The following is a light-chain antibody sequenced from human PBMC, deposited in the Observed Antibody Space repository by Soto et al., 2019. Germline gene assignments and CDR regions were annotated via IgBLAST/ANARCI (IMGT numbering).Light chain of an antibody. J-gene: IGLJ3*02. CDR2: TDT. CDR1: SSNIGSVYD. V-gene: IGLV1-40*01. Sequence: QSVLTQPPSVSGAPGQTVTISCTGDSSNIGSVYDVHWYQQFPGTALKFLISTDTSRPSGVPDRFSGSKSGTSASLAITGLQAEDEAYYHCQSYDSSLSIWVFGGGTKLTVL. CDR3: QSYDSSLSIWV.